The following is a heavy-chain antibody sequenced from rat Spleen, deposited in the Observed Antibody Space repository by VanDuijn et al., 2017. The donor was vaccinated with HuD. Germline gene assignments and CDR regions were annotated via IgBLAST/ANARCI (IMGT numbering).Heavy chain of an antibody. J-gene: IGHJ2*01. Sequence: EVQLVESGGGLVQPGRSLKLSCAASGFTFTDFFMAWVRQAPTMGLEWVATISSDGSNTYYRDSVKGRFTISRDNAKSTLYLQMDSLRSEDTATYFCARHGNSGDYWGQGVMVTVSS. V-gene: IGHV5-17*01. D-gene: IGHD1-1*01. CDR2: ISSDGSNT. CDR3: ARHGNSGDY. CDR1: GFTFTDFF.